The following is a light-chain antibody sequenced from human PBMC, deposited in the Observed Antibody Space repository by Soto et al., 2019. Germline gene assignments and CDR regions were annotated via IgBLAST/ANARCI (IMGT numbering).Light chain of an antibody. CDR1: QSVGSSS. J-gene: IGKJ4*01. V-gene: IGKV3-20*01. CDR2: GAS. CDR3: QQYGGSPTP. Sequence: IVVTQSPGTLSLSPGDSATLSCRTSQSVGSSSLAWYQQRPGQAPRLLIYGASNRAAGIPHRFSGSGSGTDFTLIISSVEPEDFAIYFCQQYGGSPTPFGGGTKVEVK.